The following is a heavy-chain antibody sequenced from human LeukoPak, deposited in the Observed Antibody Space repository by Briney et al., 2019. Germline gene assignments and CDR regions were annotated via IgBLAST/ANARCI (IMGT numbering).Heavy chain of an antibody. Sequence: GGSLRLSCAASGFTFSSYGMSWVRQAPGKGLEWVSVIYSDGSTYYEDSVKGRFTISRDTSKNTLYLQMNSLRAEDTAVYYCAKPTTVTSYYYYMDVWGKGTTVTISS. J-gene: IGHJ6*03. CDR1: GFTFSSYG. CDR2: IYSDGST. V-gene: IGHV3-66*02. CDR3: AKPTTVTSYYYYMDV. D-gene: IGHD4-17*01.